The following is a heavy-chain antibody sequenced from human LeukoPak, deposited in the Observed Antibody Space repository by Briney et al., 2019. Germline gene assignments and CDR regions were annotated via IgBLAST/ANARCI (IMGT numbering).Heavy chain of an antibody. CDR3: AREGYGDYGAYYYYGMDV. D-gene: IGHD4-17*01. CDR2: IYYSGST. V-gene: IGHV4-59*01. Sequence: SETLSLTCTVSGGSTSSYYWSWIRQPPGKGLEWIGYIYYSGSTNYNPSLKSRVTISVDTSKNQFSLKLSSVTAADTAVYYCAREGYGDYGAYYYYGMDVWGQGTTVTVSS. CDR1: GGSTSSYY. J-gene: IGHJ6*02.